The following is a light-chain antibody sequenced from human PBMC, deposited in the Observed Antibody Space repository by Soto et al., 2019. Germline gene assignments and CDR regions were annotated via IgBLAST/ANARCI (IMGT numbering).Light chain of an antibody. J-gene: IGKJ2*01. V-gene: IGKV1-5*01. CDR1: QSIGTW. Sequence: DIQMTQSPSTLSASVGDRVTITCRASQSIGTWLAWYQQKPGKAPKLLIYDASTLESGVPSRFSGSGSGTEFTLIIGSLQPDDFATYYCQQYDTYSMYTFGQGTKLEIK. CDR3: QQYDTYSMYT. CDR2: DAS.